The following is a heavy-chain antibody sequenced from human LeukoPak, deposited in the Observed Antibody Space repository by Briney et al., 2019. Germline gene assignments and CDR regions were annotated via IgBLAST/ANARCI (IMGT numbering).Heavy chain of an antibody. J-gene: IGHJ4*02. V-gene: IGHV4-34*01. CDR2: IHHTGST. D-gene: IGHD5-24*01. CDR3: ARGSQWLQFAFDY. CDR1: GGSLSGYY. Sequence: PSETLSLTCAVYGGSLSGYYWSWIRQPPGKGLEWIGEIHHTGSTNNNPSLKSRVTISLDTSTNQFSLRLSSVTAADTSVYYCARGSQWLQFAFDYWGQGTLVSVSS.